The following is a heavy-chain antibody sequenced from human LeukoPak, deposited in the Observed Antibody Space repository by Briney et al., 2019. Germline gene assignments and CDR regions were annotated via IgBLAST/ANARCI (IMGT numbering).Heavy chain of an antibody. V-gene: IGHV3-9*01. J-gene: IGHJ6*02. CDR2: ISWNSGSI. CDR3: AKELSSTSWGRYYYYGMDV. D-gene: IGHD2-2*01. Sequence: GRSLRLSCAASGFTFDDYAMHWVRQAPGKGLEWVSGISWNSGSIGYADSAKGRFTISRDNAKNSLYLQMNSLRAEDTALYYCAKELSSTSWGRYYYYGMDVWGQGTTVTVSS. CDR1: GFTFDDYA.